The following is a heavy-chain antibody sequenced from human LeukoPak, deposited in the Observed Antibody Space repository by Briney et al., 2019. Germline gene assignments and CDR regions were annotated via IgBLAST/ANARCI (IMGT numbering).Heavy chain of an antibody. V-gene: IGHV4-34*01. CDR3: AIALRSPTADAFDI. CDR2: IKNSGST. D-gene: IGHD1-1*01. J-gene: IGHJ3*02. Sequence: PSETLSLTCAVYGGSFSGYYWSWIRQPPGKGLEWIGEIKNSGSTNYNPSLKSRVTISVDTSKNQFSLKLSSVTAADTAVYYCAIALRSPTADAFDIWGQGTMVTVSS. CDR1: GGSFSGYY.